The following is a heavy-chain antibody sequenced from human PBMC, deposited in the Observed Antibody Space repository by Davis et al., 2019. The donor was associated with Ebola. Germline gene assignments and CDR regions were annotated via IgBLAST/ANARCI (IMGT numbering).Heavy chain of an antibody. D-gene: IGHD3/OR15-3a*01. CDR1: GASISSYY. V-gene: IGHV4-59*12. Sequence: GSLRLSCTVSGASISSYYWSWIRQSPGKGLEWIGYIHYSGSTNYSPSLKSRVTMSVDTSKNQFSLKLSSVTAADTAIYYCASMFGLPYYYYGMDLWGQGTTVTVSS. CDR2: IHYSGST. J-gene: IGHJ6*02. CDR3: ASMFGLPYYYYGMDL.